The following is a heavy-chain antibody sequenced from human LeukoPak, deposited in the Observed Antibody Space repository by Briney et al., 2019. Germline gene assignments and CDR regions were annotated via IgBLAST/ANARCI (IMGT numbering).Heavy chain of an antibody. D-gene: IGHD3/OR15-3a*01. CDR1: GYTFTDYF. CDR3: VRDHDF. J-gene: IGHJ4*02. CDR2: INPNSGGT. V-gene: IGHV1-2*02. Sequence: ASVKVSCRASGYTFTDYFMHWVRQAPGQGLEWMGWINPNSGGTNYAQNFRGRVTMTRDTSINTAYMELSGLIFDDTAVYYCVRDHDFWGQGSLVTGSS.